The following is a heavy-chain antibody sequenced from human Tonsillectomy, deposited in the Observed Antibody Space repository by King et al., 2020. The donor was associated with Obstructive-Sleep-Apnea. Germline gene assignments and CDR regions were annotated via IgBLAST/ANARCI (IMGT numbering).Heavy chain of an antibody. CDR2: IYYNGSS. CDR3: AREGGISGNY. CDR1: GGSIKNSY. J-gene: IGHJ4*02. V-gene: IGHV4-59*01. Sequence: VQLPESGPGLVKTSETLSLTCTVSGGSIKNSYWSWIRQPPGKGLVWIGYIYYNGSSTYNPSLKSRISMSVDMSKNQFSLKLRSVTAADTAVYYCAREGGISGNYWGQGTLVTVSS. D-gene: IGHD1-20*01.